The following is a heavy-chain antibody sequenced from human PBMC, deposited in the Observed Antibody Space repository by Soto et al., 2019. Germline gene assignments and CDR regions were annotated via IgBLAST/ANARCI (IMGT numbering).Heavy chain of an antibody. CDR3: AKDGSGGSKYYFDS. D-gene: IGHD2-15*01. V-gene: IGHV3-23*01. J-gene: IGHJ4*02. Sequence: EVQLLESGGGLVQPGGSLRLSCAASGFTFSSYAMSCVRQAPGKGLEWVSAICGSGGSTYYADSMKGRFTISTDNSTNVLYLQVNCLTADATAVYYSAKDGSGGSKYYFDSWGQGTLVTVSS. CDR2: ICGSGGST. CDR1: GFTFSSYA.